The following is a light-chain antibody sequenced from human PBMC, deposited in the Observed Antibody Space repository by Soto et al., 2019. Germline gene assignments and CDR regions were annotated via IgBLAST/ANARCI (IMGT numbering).Light chain of an antibody. V-gene: IGLV2-14*01. CDR3: SSYTSSSTYV. CDR2: EVS. J-gene: IGLJ1*01. Sequence: LTQPASVSWSPGQSITISCTGTSSDVGGYNYVSWYQQHPGKAPKLMIYEVSTRPSGVSNRFSGSKSGNTASLTISGLQAEDESDYYCSSYTSSSTYVFGNGTKVTVL. CDR1: SSDVGGYNY.